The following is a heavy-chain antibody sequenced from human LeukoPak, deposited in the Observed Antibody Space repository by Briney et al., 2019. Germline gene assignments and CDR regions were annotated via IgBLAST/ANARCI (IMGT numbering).Heavy chain of an antibody. J-gene: IGHJ4*02. D-gene: IGHD1-26*01. V-gene: IGHV1-69*13. CDR1: GYISLAYY. Sequence: SVKVSCKASGYISLAYYMHWVRQAPGQGLEWMGGIIPIFGTANYAQKFQGRVTITADGSTSTAYMELSSLRSEDTAVYYCARLPQYSGSYTFDYWGQGTLVTVSS. CDR3: ARLPQYSGSYTFDY. CDR2: IIPIFGTA.